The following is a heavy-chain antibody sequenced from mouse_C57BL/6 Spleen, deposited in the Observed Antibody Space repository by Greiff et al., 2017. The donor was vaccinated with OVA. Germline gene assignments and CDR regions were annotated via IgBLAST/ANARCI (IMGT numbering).Heavy chain of an antibody. Sequence: VQLQQSGPELVKPGASVKISCKASGYAFSSSWMNWVKQRPGKGLEWIGRIYPGDGDTNYNGKFKGKATLTADKSSSTAYMQLSSLTSEDSAVYFCARDYDYDYWGQGTTLTVSS. CDR3: ARDYDYDY. CDR2: IYPGDGDT. CDR1: GYAFSSSW. J-gene: IGHJ2*01. D-gene: IGHD2-4*01. V-gene: IGHV1-82*01.